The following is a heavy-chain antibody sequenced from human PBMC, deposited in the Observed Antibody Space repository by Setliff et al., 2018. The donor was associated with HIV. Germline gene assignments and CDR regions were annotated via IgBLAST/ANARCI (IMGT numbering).Heavy chain of an antibody. CDR3: ARGGNSRAAWFDS. D-gene: IGHD5-12*01. J-gene: IGHJ5*01. CDR2: IFGSGIT. Sequence: SETLSLTCTLSGFSISSDGFYWNWIRQRPGKGLEWIGYIFGSGITYYNPSLKSRLRISIDTSKNQFSLKLSYVTAADTAVYYCARGGNSRAAWFDSWGQGTLVTVSS. V-gene: IGHV4-31*03. CDR1: GFSISSDGFY.